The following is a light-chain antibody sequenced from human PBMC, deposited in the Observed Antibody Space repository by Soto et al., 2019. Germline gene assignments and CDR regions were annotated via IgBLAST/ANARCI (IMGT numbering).Light chain of an antibody. V-gene: IGKV1-39*01. CDR1: QGINDY. J-gene: IGKJ1*01. Sequence: DIQMTQSPSSLSASVGDRVTITCRTSQGINDYLNWYQMKPGEAPKLLIYAASALQSGIPSRFSGSASGTEFTLTTTSLQPEDFATYYCQQSYNFPRTFGQGTKVEVK. CDR2: AAS. CDR3: QQSYNFPRT.